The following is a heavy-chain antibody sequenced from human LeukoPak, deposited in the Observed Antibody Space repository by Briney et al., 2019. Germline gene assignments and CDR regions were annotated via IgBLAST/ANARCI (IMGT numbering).Heavy chain of an antibody. CDR2: IWYDGSNK. J-gene: IGHJ6*02. Sequence: GRSLRLSCAASGFTFNTYGMHWVRQAPGKGLEWVAVIWYDGSNKYYADSVKGRFTISRDNSKNTLYLQMNRLRAEDTAVYYCARDRDCSGGSCYYHYYGMDVWGQGTTVTVSS. CDR3: ARDRDCSGGSCYYHYYGMDV. CDR1: GFTFNTYG. V-gene: IGHV3-33*01. D-gene: IGHD2-15*01.